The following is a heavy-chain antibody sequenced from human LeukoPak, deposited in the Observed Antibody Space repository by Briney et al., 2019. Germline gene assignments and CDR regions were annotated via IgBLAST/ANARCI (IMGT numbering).Heavy chain of an antibody. V-gene: IGHV3-21*01. Sequence: PGGSLRLSCEGSGFVFSSYSMNWVRQAPGKGLEWVSSISNGNNYIYYADSVKGRFTISRDNAKNSVYLQMNSLRAEDTAVYYCARVLNYYGSGSYYDWFDPWGQGTLVTVSS. J-gene: IGHJ5*02. CDR1: GFVFSSYS. CDR2: ISNGNNYI. D-gene: IGHD3-10*01. CDR3: ARVLNYYGSGSYYDWFDP.